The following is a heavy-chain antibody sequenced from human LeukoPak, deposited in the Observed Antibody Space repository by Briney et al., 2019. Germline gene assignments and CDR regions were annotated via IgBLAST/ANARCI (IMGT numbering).Heavy chain of an antibody. V-gene: IGHV3-7*01. CDR3: ARARSSYGYGDAFDI. CDR1: GFTFSRYW. CDR2: IKQDGSQK. D-gene: IGHD5-18*01. Sequence: GGSLRLSCAASGFTFSRYWMSWVRQAPGKGLEWVANIKQDGSQKSYVDSVKGRFTISRDNANNLLYLQMNSLRAEDTAVYYCARARSSYGYGDAFDIWGQGTMVTVSS. J-gene: IGHJ3*02.